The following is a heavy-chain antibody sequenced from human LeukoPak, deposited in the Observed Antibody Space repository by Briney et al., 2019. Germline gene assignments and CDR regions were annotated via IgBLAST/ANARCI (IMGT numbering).Heavy chain of an antibody. V-gene: IGHV3-53*05. CDR3: ARDGLTGRTDGTLDH. J-gene: IGHJ4*02. CDR1: GFTFSTYL. D-gene: IGHD1-20*01. Sequence: GGSLRLSCSASGFTFSTYLMSWVRQAPGKGLEWVSVIYSGGSTYYADSVRGRFTISRDDSKNTLYLQMNSLRPEDTAIYYCARDGLTGRTDGTLDHWGQGTLVTVSS. CDR2: IYSGGST.